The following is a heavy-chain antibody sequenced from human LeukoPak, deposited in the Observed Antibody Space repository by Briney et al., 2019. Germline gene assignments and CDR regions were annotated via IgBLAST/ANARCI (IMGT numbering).Heavy chain of an antibody. CDR3: ARGPHQHWPLGQF. Sequence: SETLSLTCAVPGGSISSSNWWSWVRQPPGKGLDWIGEINDSGSPIYNPSLKSRVTISVDTSKNQFSVNLTSVTAADTAVYYCARGPHQHWPLGQFWGQGSLVTVSS. CDR2: INDSGSP. J-gene: IGHJ4*02. V-gene: IGHV4-4*02. CDR1: GGSISSSNW. D-gene: IGHD2-2*01.